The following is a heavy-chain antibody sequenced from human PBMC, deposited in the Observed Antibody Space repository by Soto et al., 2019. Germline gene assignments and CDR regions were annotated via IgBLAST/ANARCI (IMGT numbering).Heavy chain of an antibody. D-gene: IGHD1-20*01. CDR2: ISSSGSTI. CDR3: ARTVTGIDY. V-gene: IGHV3-48*03. J-gene: IGHJ4*02. CDR1: GFTFSSYE. Sequence: EVQLVESGGGLVQPGGSLRLSCAASGFTFSSYEMNWVRQAPGKGLEWVSYISSSGSTIYHADFVKGLFTISRDNAKNSLYLQMSSLRAEDTAVYYCARTVTGIDYWGQGTLVTVSS.